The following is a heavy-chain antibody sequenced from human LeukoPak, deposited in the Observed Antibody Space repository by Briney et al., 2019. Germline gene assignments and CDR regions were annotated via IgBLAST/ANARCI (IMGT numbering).Heavy chain of an antibody. D-gene: IGHD1-7*01. J-gene: IGHJ4*02. CDR3: ARHVVGNYDLLSFDY. Sequence: SETLSLTCSVSSGSISSSSYYWGWVRLPRGRGLEWIGSMFFTGNAYYNPSLKSRVTISVDTSENQFSLKLSSMTAADTAVYYCARHVVGNYDLLSFDYWGQGTLVTVSS. CDR1: SGSISSSSYY. CDR2: MFFTGNA. V-gene: IGHV4-39*01.